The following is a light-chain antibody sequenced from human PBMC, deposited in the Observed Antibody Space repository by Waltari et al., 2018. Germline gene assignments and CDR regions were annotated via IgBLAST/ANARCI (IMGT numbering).Light chain of an antibody. J-gene: IGLJ1*01. CDR2: DVT. V-gene: IGLV2-11*01. CDR1: NSDVGGYNY. CDR3: CSYAGRNIYV. Sequence: QSALTQPRSVSGSPGQSVAISCPGTNSDVGGYNYVFWYQQHPGKAPKLMIYDVTKRPAGVPDRFSGSKSGNTASLTISGLQADDEADYYCCSYAGRNIYVFGTGTKVTVL.